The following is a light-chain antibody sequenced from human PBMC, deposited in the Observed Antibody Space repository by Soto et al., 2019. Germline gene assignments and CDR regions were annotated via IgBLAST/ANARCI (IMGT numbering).Light chain of an antibody. CDR3: QQCYSPPWT. Sequence: DIVMTQSPASLAVSLGERAAIKCKSIESVLVSSMNENCLGWYQQKPGQPPKLLIYCASTRASAVPDPFSSSGSGTDFPLNITHLQAEDVALYYCQQCYSPPWTFGQGTKVQIK. J-gene: IGKJ1*01. V-gene: IGKV4-1*01. CDR1: ESVLVSSMNENC. CDR2: CAS.